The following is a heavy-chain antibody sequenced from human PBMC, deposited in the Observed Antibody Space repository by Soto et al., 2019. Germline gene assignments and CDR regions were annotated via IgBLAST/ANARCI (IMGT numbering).Heavy chain of an antibody. Sequence: QVQLMQSGAEVKQPGASVKVSCKASGYTFTNYYMHWVRQVPGQGLEWMGIINPSGGGPAHPQNFRGRLTTTSDPPTTTSHMELNSLRSEDTAVYFWARPDMGGDAALDVWGQGTMVTVSS. J-gene: IGHJ3*01. CDR2: INPSGGGP. V-gene: IGHV1-46*03. D-gene: IGHD3-16*01. CDR1: GYTFTNYY. CDR3: ARPDMGGDAALDV.